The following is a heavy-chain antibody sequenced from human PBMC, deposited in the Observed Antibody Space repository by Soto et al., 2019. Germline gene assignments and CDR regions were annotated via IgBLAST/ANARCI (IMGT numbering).Heavy chain of an antibody. J-gene: IGHJ4*02. CDR3: ARDLGTGTSY. D-gene: IGHD1-1*01. Sequence: PWETLSLTCAVSGASITKSNRWSWVRPAPGKGLEWIGELSHSGATTYNPSLKSRVTISVDQSNNHFSLKLTSVTAADTPVYFCARDLGTGTSYWGQGPRVTFSS. CDR2: LSHSGAT. V-gene: IGHV4-4*02. CDR1: GASITKSNR.